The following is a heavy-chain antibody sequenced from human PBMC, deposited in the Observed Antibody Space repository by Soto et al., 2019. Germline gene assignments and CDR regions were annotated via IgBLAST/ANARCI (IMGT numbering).Heavy chain of an antibody. CDR2: ISYDGNNN. J-gene: IGHJ6*03. D-gene: IGHD6-6*01. CDR3: AKEVAARFDYYYYYMDV. Sequence: QVQLVESGGGVVQSGRSLRLSCAASGFTFSNYAMHWVRQAPGKGLEWVAVISYDGNNNYYADSLEGRFTISRDNSRNTLYLQMNSLRAEDTAVYYCAKEVAARFDYYYYYMDVWGKGTTVTVSS. CDR1: GFTFSNYA. V-gene: IGHV3-30*18.